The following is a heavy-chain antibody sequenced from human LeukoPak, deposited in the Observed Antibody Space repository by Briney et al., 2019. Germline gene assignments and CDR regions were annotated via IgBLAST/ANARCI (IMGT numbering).Heavy chain of an antibody. CDR1: GFTFRAYI. V-gene: IGHV3-48*01. CDR2: IGTSGNTI. J-gene: IGHJ4*02. Sequence: GGSLRLSCAASGFTFRAYIMNWVRQAPGKGLEWVSFIGTSGNTIYYADSVKGRFTVSRDNAKNSLYLQMNSLRAEDTAVYYCARDQWLDYWGQGTLVTVSS. CDR3: ARDQWLDY. D-gene: IGHD6-19*01.